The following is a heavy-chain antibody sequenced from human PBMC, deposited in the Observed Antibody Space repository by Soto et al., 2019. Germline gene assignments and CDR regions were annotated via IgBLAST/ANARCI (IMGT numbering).Heavy chain of an antibody. CDR2: IYYSGST. J-gene: IGHJ4*01. D-gene: IGHD3-9*01. V-gene: IGHV4-59*08. CDR1: GGSISSYY. Sequence: SETLSLTCTVSGGSISSYYWSWIRQPPGKGLEWIGYIYYSGSTNYNPSLKSRVTISVDTSKNQFSLKLSSVTATDTAVYFCARHGNDILTSPFDYWGQGTLVTVSS. CDR3: ARHGNDILTSPFDY.